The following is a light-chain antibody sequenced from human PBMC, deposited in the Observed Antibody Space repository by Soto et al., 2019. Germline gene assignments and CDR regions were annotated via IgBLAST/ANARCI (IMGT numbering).Light chain of an antibody. J-gene: IGLJ3*02. Sequence: QSVLTQPASVSGSPGQSITISCTGTSSDIGRYNLVSWYQQHPGKPPNLLIYEATKRPSGVSNRFSGSKSGNTASLTISGLQAEDEGDYYCPLYASTNTFMFGGGTKLTVL. CDR3: PLYASTNTFM. CDR1: SSDIGRYNL. CDR2: EAT. V-gene: IGLV2-23*02.